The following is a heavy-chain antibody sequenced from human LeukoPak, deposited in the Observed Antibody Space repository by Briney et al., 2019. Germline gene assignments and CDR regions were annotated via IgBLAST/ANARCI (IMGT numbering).Heavy chain of an antibody. J-gene: IGHJ6*02. CDR1: GYTFTGYY. CDR3: ARDVGYNWNNYYYGMDV. CDR2: INPNSGGT. D-gene: IGHD1-20*01. Sequence: ASVKVSCKASGYTFTGYYMHWVRQAPGQGLEWMGWINPNSGGTNHAQKFQGRVTMTRDTSISTAYMELSRLRSDDTAVYYCARDVGYNWNNYYYGMDVWGQGTTVTVSS. V-gene: IGHV1-2*02.